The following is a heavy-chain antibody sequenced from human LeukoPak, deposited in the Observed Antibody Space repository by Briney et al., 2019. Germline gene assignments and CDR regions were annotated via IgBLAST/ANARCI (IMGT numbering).Heavy chain of an antibody. CDR2: IYYSGST. D-gene: IGHD3-10*01. Sequence: PSKTLSLTCTVSGGSISSSYWSWIRQPPGKGLEWIGYIYYSGSTNYNPSLKSRVTISVDTSKNQFSLKLSSVTAADTAVYYCARVGDPYYYYMDVWGKGTTVTISS. V-gene: IGHV4-59*01. CDR1: GGSISSSY. CDR3: ARVGDPYYYYMDV. J-gene: IGHJ6*03.